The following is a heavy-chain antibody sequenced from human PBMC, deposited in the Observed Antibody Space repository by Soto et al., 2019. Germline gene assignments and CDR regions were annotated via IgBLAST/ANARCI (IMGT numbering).Heavy chain of an antibody. CDR2: VHASGTS. Sequence: QVQLQESGPGLVKPSETLSLTCTFSGDSISPYYWTWIRQPPGKGLEFIGCVHASGTSTYNPSLESRVTMSVDTSKNHFSLRLQSVIAADTAVYYCARRVDFPHYMDVWGKGTTVTVSS. CDR1: GDSISPYY. CDR3: ARRVDFPHYMDV. J-gene: IGHJ6*03. D-gene: IGHD5-12*01. V-gene: IGHV4-4*08.